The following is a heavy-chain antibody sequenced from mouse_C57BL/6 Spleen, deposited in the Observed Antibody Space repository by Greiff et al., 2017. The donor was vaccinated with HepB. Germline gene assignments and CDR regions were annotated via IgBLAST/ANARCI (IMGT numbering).Heavy chain of an antibody. D-gene: IGHD2-2*01. CDR2: IWSDGST. J-gene: IGHJ1*03. Sequence: QVQLQQSGPGLVAPSQSLSITCTVSGFSLPSYGVHWVRQPPGKGLEWLVVIWSDGSTTYNSALKSRLSISKDNSKSQVFLKMNSLQTDDTAMYYCARHGYGYDRGWYFDVWGTGTTVTVSS. CDR3: ARHGYGYDRGWYFDV. CDR1: GFSLPSYG. V-gene: IGHV2-6-1*01.